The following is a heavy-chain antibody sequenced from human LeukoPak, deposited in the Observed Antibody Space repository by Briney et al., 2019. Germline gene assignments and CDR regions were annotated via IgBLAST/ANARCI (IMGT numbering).Heavy chain of an antibody. V-gene: IGHV3-23*01. D-gene: IGHD4-17*01. CDR2: ISGSGGST. J-gene: IGHJ4*02. CDR3: AKDGDGEFDY. Sequence: GGSLRLSCAASGFTFSSHGMSWVRQAPGKGLEWVSAISGSGGSTYYADSVKGRFTISRDNSKNTLYLQMNSLRAEDTAVYYCAKDGDGEFDYWGQGTLVTVSS. CDR1: GFTFSSHG.